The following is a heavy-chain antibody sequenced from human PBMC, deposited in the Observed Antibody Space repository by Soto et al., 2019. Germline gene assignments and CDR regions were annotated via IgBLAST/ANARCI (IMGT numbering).Heavy chain of an antibody. CDR3: ARNYDSTAGGAFDI. CDR1: GFTVSSNY. CDR2: IYSGGST. V-gene: IGHV3-53*01. Sequence: EVPLVESGGGLIQPGGSLRLSCAASGFTVSSNYMSWVRQAPGKGLEWVSVIYSGGSTYYADSVKGRFTISRDNSKNTLYLQMNSLRAEDTAVYYCARNYDSTAGGAFDIWGLGTMVTVSS. D-gene: IGHD3-22*01. J-gene: IGHJ3*02.